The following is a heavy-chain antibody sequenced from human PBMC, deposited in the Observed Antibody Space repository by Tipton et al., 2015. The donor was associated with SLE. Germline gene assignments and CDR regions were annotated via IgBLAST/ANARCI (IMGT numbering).Heavy chain of an antibody. V-gene: IGHV5-51*01. J-gene: IGHJ4*02. CDR1: GYTFANFW. CDR2: IYPTDSDT. CDR3: ARDQASLGLDF. Sequence: QLVQSGAEVKKPGESLRISCTVSGYTFANFWISWVRQTPEKGLEWMGFIYPTDSDTKYSPSVEGQVTISADKSTNTAYLQWNSLKTSDSAIYYCARDQASLGLDFWGQGTLVTVSS.